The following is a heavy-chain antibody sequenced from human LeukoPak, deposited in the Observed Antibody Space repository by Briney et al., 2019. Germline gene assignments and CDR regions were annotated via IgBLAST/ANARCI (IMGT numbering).Heavy chain of an antibody. CDR1: GFSVSSSY. CDR3: ARVTRGYYDSSGPIDY. V-gene: IGHV3-53*01. D-gene: IGHD3-22*01. CDR2: IYRDGKT. J-gene: IGHJ4*02. Sequence: GGSLRLSCAASGFSVSSSYMNWVRQAPGKGLEWVSIIYRDGKTYYADYVKGRFTISRDSSKNTLYLQMNSLRAEDTAVYYCARVTRGYYDSSGPIDYWGQGTLVTVSS.